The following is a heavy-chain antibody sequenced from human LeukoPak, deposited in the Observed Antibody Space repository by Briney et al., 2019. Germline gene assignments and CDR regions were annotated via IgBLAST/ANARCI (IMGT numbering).Heavy chain of an antibody. D-gene: IGHD3-22*01. V-gene: IGHV3-73*01. J-gene: IGHJ4*02. CDR3: SSLDSSAYS. CDR1: GFTFSGSA. Sequence: GGSLRLSCAASGFTFSGSAMHWVRQASGKGLEWVGRIRSKADGYATAYAASVKGRFTISRDDSKNTAYLQMNSLKTEDTAMYYCSSLDSSAYSWGQGTLVTVSS. CDR2: IRSKADGYAT.